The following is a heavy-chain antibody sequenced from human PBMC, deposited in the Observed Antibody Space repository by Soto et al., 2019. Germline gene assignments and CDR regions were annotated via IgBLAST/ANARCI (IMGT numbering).Heavy chain of an antibody. D-gene: IGHD3-3*01. CDR3: ATVSSNAYDFWSGQLGY. Sequence: ASVKVSCKVSGYTLTELSMHWVRQAPGKGLEWMGGFDPEDGETIYAQKFQGRVTMTEDTSTDTAYMELSSLRSEDTAVYYCATVSSNAYDFWSGQLGYWGQGTLVTVSS. CDR2: FDPEDGET. CDR1: GYTLTELS. V-gene: IGHV1-24*01. J-gene: IGHJ4*02.